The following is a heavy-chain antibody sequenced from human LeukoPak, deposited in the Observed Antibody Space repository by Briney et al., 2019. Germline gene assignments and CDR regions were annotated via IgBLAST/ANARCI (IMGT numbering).Heavy chain of an antibody. CDR1: GFTFSSYG. CDR2: ISYDGSNK. V-gene: IGHV3-30*03. Sequence: GGSLRLSCAASGFTFSSYGMHWVRQAPGKGLEWVAVISYDGSNKYYADSVKGRFTISRDNSKNTPYLQMNSLRAEDTAVYYCASRIVVVPAAEDAFDIWGQGTMVTVSS. J-gene: IGHJ3*02. CDR3: ASRIVVVPAAEDAFDI. D-gene: IGHD2-2*01.